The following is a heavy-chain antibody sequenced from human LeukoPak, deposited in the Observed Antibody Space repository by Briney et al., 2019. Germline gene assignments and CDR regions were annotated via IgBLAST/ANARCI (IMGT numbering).Heavy chain of an antibody. CDR2: IYHSGST. D-gene: IGHD2-15*01. CDR3: ARDVGYCSGGSCWREY. V-gene: IGHV4-38-2*02. J-gene: IGHJ4*02. Sequence: SGTLSLTCAVSGYSISSGYYWGWIRQPPGKGLEWIGSIYHSGSTYYNPSLKSRVTISVDTSKNQFSLKLSSVTAADTAVYYCARDVGYCSGGSCWREYWGQGTLVTVSS. CDR1: GYSISSGYY.